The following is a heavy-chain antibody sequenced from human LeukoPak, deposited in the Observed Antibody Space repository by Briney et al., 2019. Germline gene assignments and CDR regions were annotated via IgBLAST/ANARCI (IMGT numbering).Heavy chain of an antibody. CDR3: ARLNADYGYYGPHDAFDI. D-gene: IGHD4-17*01. V-gene: IGHV4-4*02. CDR1: GDSISTPHW. CDR2: IFHSGRV. Sequence: SETLSLTCDVSGDSISTPHWWSWVRQPPGKGLEWIGEIFHSGRVNYIPSLQSRDTISLDKSKNQISLEVNSVTAADTAVYYCARLNADYGYYGPHDAFDIWGQGTLVAVSS. J-gene: IGHJ3*02.